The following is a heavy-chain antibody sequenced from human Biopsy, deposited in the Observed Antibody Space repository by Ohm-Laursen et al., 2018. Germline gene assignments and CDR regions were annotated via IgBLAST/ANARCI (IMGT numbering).Heavy chain of an antibody. Sequence: ASVKVSCKASGYPSSNYYLFWVRQAPGQGLEWMGRINPNSGDTVFARNFQGRVTMTRDTAISTVYMDLRNLRPDDTAVYFCARMEQPHDYWGQGTLVIVSS. D-gene: IGHD6-13*01. CDR3: ARMEQPHDY. CDR2: INPNSGDT. CDR1: GYPSSNYY. V-gene: IGHV1-2*06. J-gene: IGHJ4*02.